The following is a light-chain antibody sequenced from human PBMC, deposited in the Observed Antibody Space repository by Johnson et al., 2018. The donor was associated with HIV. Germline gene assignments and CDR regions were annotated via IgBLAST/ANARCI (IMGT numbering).Light chain of an antibody. CDR3: ATWDSSLSAYV. V-gene: IGLV1-51*01. J-gene: IGLJ1*01. CDR1: SSNIGKNY. CDR2: DND. Sequence: QSVLTQPPSVSAAPRQKVTISCSGSSSNIGKNYVSWYRHLPGTAPTLLIYDNDKRPSGIPDRFSASKSGSSATLGITGLQTGDEADYYCATWDSSLSAYVFGPGTKVTIL.